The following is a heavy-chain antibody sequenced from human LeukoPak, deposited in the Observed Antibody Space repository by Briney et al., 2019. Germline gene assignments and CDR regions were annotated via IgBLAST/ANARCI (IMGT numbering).Heavy chain of an antibody. V-gene: IGHV2-70*11. D-gene: IGHD2-2*01. Sequence: SGPTLVNPTQTLTLTCTFSGFSLSTSGMCVSWIRQPPGKALEWLARIDWDDDKYYSTSLKTRLTISKDTSKNQVVLTMTNMDPVDTATYYCARTSVVPAAIGNFDYWGQGTLVTVSS. CDR1: GFSLSTSGMC. CDR2: IDWDDDK. J-gene: IGHJ4*02. CDR3: ARTSVVPAAIGNFDY.